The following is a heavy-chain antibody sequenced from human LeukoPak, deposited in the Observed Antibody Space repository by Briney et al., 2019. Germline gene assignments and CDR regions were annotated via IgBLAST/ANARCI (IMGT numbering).Heavy chain of an antibody. Sequence: ASVKVSCKASGYTFTSYYMHWVQQAPGQGLEWMGIINPSGGSTSYAQKFQGRVTMTRDMSTSTVYMELSSLRSEDTAVYYCARSGLFYYYMDVWGKGTTVTVSS. CDR2: INPSGGST. V-gene: IGHV1-46*01. CDR3: ARSGLFYYYMDV. CDR1: GYTFTSYY. J-gene: IGHJ6*03. D-gene: IGHD3-22*01.